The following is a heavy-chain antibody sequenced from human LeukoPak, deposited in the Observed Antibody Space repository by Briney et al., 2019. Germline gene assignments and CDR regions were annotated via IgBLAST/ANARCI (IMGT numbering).Heavy chain of an antibody. D-gene: IGHD3-22*01. Sequence: GSLRLSCAASGFTFSSYSMNWVRQAPGKGLEWVSSISSSSSYIYYADSVKGRFTISRDNAKNSLYLQMNSLRAEDTAVYYCARDLTPTDYYDSSGDYYYGMDVWGQGTTVTVSS. CDR1: GFTFSSYS. CDR3: ARDLTPTDYYDSSGDYYYGMDV. V-gene: IGHV3-21*01. J-gene: IGHJ6*02. CDR2: ISSSSSYI.